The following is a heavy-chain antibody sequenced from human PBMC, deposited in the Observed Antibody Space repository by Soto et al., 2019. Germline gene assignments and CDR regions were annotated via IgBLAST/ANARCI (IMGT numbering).Heavy chain of an antibody. CDR1: GFTFSSYA. CDR3: AKPPRIAVAGIDPLDY. D-gene: IGHD6-19*01. Sequence: EVQLLESGGGLVQPGGSLRLSCAASGFTFSSYAMSWVRQAPGKGLEWVSAISGSGGSTYYADSVKGRFTISRDNSKNTLYLQMNSLRAEDTAVDYCAKPPRIAVAGIDPLDYWGQGTLVTVSS. CDR2: ISGSGGST. V-gene: IGHV3-23*01. J-gene: IGHJ4*02.